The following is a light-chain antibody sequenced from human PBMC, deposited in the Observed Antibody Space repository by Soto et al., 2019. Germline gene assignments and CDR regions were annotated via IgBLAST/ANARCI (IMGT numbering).Light chain of an antibody. CDR2: EVS. J-gene: IGLJ1*01. CDR3: SSYTSSSTPYV. Sequence: QSALTQPASVSGSPGQSITISCTGTSSDVGGYNYVSWYQQHPGKAPKLMIYEVSNRPSGVSNRFSGSKSGNTASLTISGLQAEDEAVYYCSSYTSSSTPYVFGTGTKLTVL. V-gene: IGLV2-14*01. CDR1: SSDVGGYNY.